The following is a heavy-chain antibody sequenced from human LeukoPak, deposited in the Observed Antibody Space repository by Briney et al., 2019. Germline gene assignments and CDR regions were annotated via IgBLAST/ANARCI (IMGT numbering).Heavy chain of an antibody. J-gene: IGHJ4*02. CDR1: GGSISSYY. V-gene: IGHV4-59*12. D-gene: IGHD3-10*01. CDR2: IYYSGST. Sequence: SETLSLTCTVSGGSISSYYWSWIRRPPGKGLEWIGYIYYSGSTNYNPSLKSRVTISVDTSKNQFSLKLSSVTAADTAVYYCARSVSPVRGVIPFDYWGQGTVVTVSS. CDR3: ARSVSPVRGVIPFDY.